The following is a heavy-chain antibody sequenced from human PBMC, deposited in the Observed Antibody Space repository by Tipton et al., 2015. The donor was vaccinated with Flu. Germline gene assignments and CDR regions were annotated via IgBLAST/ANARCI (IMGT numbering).Heavy chain of an antibody. J-gene: IGHJ4*02. CDR1: GGSISSYY. V-gene: IGHV4-59*01. Sequence: TLSLTCTVSGGSISSYYWSWIRQPPGKGLEWIGYIYYSGSTNYNPSLKSRVTISVDTSKNQFSLKLSSVTAADTAVYYCARAPPEYYESSGYPHFGYWGQGTLVTVSS. CDR3: ARAPPEYYESSGYPHFGY. D-gene: IGHD3-22*01. CDR2: IYYSGST.